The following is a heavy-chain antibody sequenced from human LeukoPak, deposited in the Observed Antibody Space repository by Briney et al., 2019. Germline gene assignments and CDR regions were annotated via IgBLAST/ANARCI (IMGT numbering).Heavy chain of an antibody. CDR2: IYHSGST. Sequence: PSETLSLTXTVSGYSISSGYYWGWIRQPPGKVLEWIGSIYHSGSTYYNPSLKSRVTISVDTSKNQFSLKLSSVTAADTAVYYCARVGVPSIWYSHAPYYFDYWGQGTLVTVSS. CDR1: GYSISSGYY. D-gene: IGHD6-13*01. V-gene: IGHV4-38-2*02. J-gene: IGHJ4*02. CDR3: ARVGVPSIWYSHAPYYFDY.